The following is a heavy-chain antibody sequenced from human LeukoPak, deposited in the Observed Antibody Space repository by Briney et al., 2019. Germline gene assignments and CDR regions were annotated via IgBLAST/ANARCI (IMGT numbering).Heavy chain of an antibody. Sequence: ASVKVSCKASGYTFTGYYMHWVRQAPGQGLEWMGWINPNSGNTGYAQKFQGRVTMTRNTSISTAYMELSSLRSEDTAVYYCARSYCSSTSCYPTMDYWGQGTLVTVSS. CDR2: INPNSGNT. V-gene: IGHV1-8*02. CDR3: ARSYCSSTSCYPTMDY. D-gene: IGHD2-2*01. CDR1: GYTFTGYY. J-gene: IGHJ4*02.